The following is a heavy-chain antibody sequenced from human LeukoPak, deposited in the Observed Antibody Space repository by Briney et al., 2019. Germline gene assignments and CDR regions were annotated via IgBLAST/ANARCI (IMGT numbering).Heavy chain of an antibody. CDR3: ARDSSSYDAFDI. D-gene: IGHD6-6*01. V-gene: IGHV3-74*01. CDR2: INTDGSST. Sequence: GGSLRLSCAASGFTFSSYWMHWVRQAPGKGLVWVSRINTDGSSTSYTDSVKGRFTISRDNAKNTLYLQMNSLRAEDTAVYYCARDSSSYDAFDIWGQGTTVTVS. CDR1: GFTFSSYW. J-gene: IGHJ3*02.